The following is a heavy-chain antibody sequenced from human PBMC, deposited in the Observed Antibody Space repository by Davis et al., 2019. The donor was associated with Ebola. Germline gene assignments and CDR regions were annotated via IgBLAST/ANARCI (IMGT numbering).Heavy chain of an antibody. D-gene: IGHD2-21*01. V-gene: IGHV1-2*02. Sequence: ASVKVSCKASGYTFTGYYMHWVRQAPGQGLEWMGWINPNSGGTNYAQKFQGRVTMTRDTSISTAYMELSRLRSDDTAVYYCASFYCGGDCYSLEGPGYWGQGTLVTVSS. CDR2: INPNSGGT. CDR3: ASFYCGGDCYSLEGPGY. CDR1: GYTFTGYY. J-gene: IGHJ4*02.